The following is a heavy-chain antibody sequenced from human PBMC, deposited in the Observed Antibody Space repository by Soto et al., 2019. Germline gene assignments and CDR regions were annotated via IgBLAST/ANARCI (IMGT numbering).Heavy chain of an antibody. CDR3: ARDFDY. CDR1: GYSIIRGYY. CDR2: IYHSGST. V-gene: IGHV4-38-2*01. Sequence: SETLSLTCAVSGYSIIRGYYWGWIRQPPGKGLEWIGSIYHSGSTYYNPSLKSRVTISVDTSKNQFSLKLSSVTAADTAVYYCARDFDYWGQGTLVTVSS. J-gene: IGHJ4*02.